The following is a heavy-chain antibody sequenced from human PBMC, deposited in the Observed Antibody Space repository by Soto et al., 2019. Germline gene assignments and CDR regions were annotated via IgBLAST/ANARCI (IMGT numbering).Heavy chain of an antibody. V-gene: IGHV6-1*01. CDR1: GDSVSSNSAA. CDR3: ARSEQWLTT. CDR2: KYYRSKWQY. J-gene: IGHJ5*02. Sequence: SQTLSLTCAISGDSVSSNSAAWNWIRQSPSRGLERLGRKYYRSKWQYGYAVSVRSQITIKADTTKSQFSLQWISVTPEDTAVYYCARSEQWLTTWGQGTLVTVSS. D-gene: IGHD6-19*01.